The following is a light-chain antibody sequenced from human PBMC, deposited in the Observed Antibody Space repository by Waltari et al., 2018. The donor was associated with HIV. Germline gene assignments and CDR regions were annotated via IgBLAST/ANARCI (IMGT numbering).Light chain of an antibody. CDR3: QQYYGTPLT. V-gene: IGKV4-1*01. CDR2: WAS. CDR1: QSVLYNSNNKNY. J-gene: IGKJ4*01. Sequence: DIVMTQSPDSLAVSLGERANIHCKSSQSVLYNSNNKNYLAWYQRKPGQPPKLLIYWASTRESGVPDRFSGSGSGTDFTLTISSLQAEDVAVYYCQQYYGTPLTFGGGTKVEIK.